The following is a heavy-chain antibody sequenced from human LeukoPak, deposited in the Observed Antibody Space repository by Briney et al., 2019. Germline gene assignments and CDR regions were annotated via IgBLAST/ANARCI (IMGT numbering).Heavy chain of an antibody. Sequence: SETLSLTCTVSGGSISSGGYWWSWIRQPPGKGLEWIGSIYYSGITYYNPSLESRVTILVDTSKNQFSLKLSSVTAADTAVYYCASPLGYCSSTNCYGDYWGQGTLVTVSS. D-gene: IGHD2-2*01. V-gene: IGHV4-39*01. CDR1: GGSISSGGYW. CDR2: IYYSGIT. J-gene: IGHJ4*02. CDR3: ASPLGYCSSTNCYGDY.